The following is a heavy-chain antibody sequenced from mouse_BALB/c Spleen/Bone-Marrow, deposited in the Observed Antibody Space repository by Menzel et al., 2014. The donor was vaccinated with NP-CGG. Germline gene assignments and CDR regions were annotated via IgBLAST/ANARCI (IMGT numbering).Heavy chain of an antibody. CDR1: GFNIKDTY. D-gene: IGHD2-2*01. CDR3: ASYVYGYYFDY. J-gene: IGHJ2*01. CDR2: IDPANGDT. Sequence: EVQVVESGAELVKPGASVKLSCTASGFNIKDTYMHWVRQRPEQGLEWIGRIDPANGDTKYDPKFQGKATITADTSSNTAYLQLSSLTSEDTAVYYCASYVYGYYFDYRGQGTTLTVSP. V-gene: IGHV14-3*02.